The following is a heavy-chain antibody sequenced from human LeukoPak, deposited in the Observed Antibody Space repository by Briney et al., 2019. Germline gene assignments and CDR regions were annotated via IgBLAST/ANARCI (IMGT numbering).Heavy chain of an antibody. CDR1: GGSFSGYY. D-gene: IGHD2-8*02. CDR3: ARETSLPGFAGGLGFNY. J-gene: IGHJ4*02. CDR2: IYHSGST. Sequence: PSETLSLTCAVYGGSFSGYYWSWIRQPPGKGLEWIGEIYHSGSTNYNPSLKSRVTISVDKSKNQFSLKLSSVTAADTAVYYCARETSLPGFAGGLGFNYWGQGTLVTVFS. V-gene: IGHV4-34*01.